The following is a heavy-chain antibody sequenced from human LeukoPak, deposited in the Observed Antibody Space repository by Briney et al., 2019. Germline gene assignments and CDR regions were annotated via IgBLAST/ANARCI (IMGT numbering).Heavy chain of an antibody. CDR3: ARHGTFDY. J-gene: IGHJ4*02. V-gene: IGHV3-21*01. CDR2: ISSGSTYI. CDR1: GFSFSTYY. D-gene: IGHD1-26*01. Sequence: PGGSLRLSCAASGFSFSTYYVNWVRQAPGKGLEWVSCISSGSTYIFYADSVRGRFAISRDNAKNSLYLQMNSLRADDTAVYYCARHGTFDYWGQGTLVTVSS.